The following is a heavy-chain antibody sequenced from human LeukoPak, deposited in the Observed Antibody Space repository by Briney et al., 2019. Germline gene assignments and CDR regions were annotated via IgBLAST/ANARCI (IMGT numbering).Heavy chain of an antibody. CDR1: GYTFTSYY. J-gene: IGHJ3*02. V-gene: IGHV1-46*01. CDR3: ARVAYSGSYHDAFDI. Sequence: RASVKVSCKASGYTFTSYYMHWVRQAPGQGLEWMGIINPSGGSTSYAQKFQGRVTMTRDTSTSTVYMELSSLRSEDTAAYYCARVAYSGSYHDAFDIWGQGTMVTVSS. CDR2: INPSGGST. D-gene: IGHD1-26*01.